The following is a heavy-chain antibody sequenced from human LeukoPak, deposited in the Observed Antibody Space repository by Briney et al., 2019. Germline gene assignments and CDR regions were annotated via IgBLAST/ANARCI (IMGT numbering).Heavy chain of an antibody. CDR1: GFTVSSNY. J-gene: IGHJ4*02. Sequence: GGSLRLSCAASGFTVSSNYMSWVRQAPGKGLEWVSVIYSGGSTYYADSVKGRFTISRDNAKNSLYLQMNSLRAEDTAVYYCARAAGGYCSSTSCYKGGDFDYWGQGTLVTVSS. CDR2: IYSGGST. V-gene: IGHV3-53*01. D-gene: IGHD2-2*02. CDR3: ARAAGGYCSSTSCYKGGDFDY.